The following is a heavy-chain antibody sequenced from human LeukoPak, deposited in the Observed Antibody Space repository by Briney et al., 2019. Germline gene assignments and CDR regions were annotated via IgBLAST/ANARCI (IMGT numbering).Heavy chain of an antibody. D-gene: IGHD3-10*01. J-gene: IGHJ4*02. CDR3: ARSMVRGVTYYFDY. CDR1: GYTSTSYY. Sequence: ASVRVSCKASGYTSTSYYMHWVRQAPGQGLEWMGIINPSGGSTSYAQKFQGRVTLTRDTSTSTVYMELSSLRSEDTAVYYCARSMVRGVTYYFDYWGQGTPVTVSS. V-gene: IGHV1-46*01. CDR2: INPSGGST.